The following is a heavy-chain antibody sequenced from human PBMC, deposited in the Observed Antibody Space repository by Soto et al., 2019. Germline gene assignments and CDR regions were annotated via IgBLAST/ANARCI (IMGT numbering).Heavy chain of an antibody. D-gene: IGHD2-15*01. CDR3: ARGIATGQFDP. CDR1: GYTFTRYT. Sequence: ASVKVSCKASGYTFTRYTMNWVRQAPGQRLEWMGWINPDNGNTTSSQKFQDRVIITRDTSASTAYMDLSSLRSEDTAVYYCARGIATGQFDPWGQGTLVTVSS. J-gene: IGHJ5*02. V-gene: IGHV1-3*01. CDR2: INPDNGNT.